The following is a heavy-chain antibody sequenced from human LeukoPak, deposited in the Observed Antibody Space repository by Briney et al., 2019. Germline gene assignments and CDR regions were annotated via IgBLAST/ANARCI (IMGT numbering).Heavy chain of an antibody. V-gene: IGHV4-59*01. CDR1: GGSISSYY. J-gene: IGHJ4*02. CDR3: ARAQASYCGGDCPFYY. D-gene: IGHD2-21*01. Sequence: SETLSLTCTVSGGSISSYYWSWIRQPPGKGLGWIGYIYYSGSTNYNPSLKSRVTISVDTSKNQFSLKLSSVTAADTAVYYCARAQASYCGGDCPFYYWGQGTLVTVSS. CDR2: IYYSGST.